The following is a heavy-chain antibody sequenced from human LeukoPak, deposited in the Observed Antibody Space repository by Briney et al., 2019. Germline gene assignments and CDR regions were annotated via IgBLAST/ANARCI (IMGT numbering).Heavy chain of an antibody. CDR1: GFTFRSYW. CDR2: IKEDGSEN. J-gene: IGHJ4*02. V-gene: IGHV3-7*05. Sequence: PGGSLRLSCAASGFTFRSYWMSWVRQAPGKGLEWVADIKEDGSENYYLDSVKGRFTISRDNAKTTLYLQMNSLRVEDTAVHHCVKDEYSGSQNYGQLDYWGQGTLVTVSS. D-gene: IGHD1-26*01. CDR3: VKDEYSGSQNYGQLDY.